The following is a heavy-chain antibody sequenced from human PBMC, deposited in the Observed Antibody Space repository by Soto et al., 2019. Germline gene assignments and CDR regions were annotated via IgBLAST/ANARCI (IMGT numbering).Heavy chain of an antibody. V-gene: IGHV1-18*01. J-gene: IGHJ6*02. Sequence: QVELVQSGPEVKKPGASVKVSCQASGYTFSSHGVSWVRQAPGQGPEWIGWISAYNGNTNLAQKFQGRVTMTTDTSTSTAYMELRSLRSDDTAVYYCARKYNYSNPRYYYGMGVWGQGTTVSVSS. D-gene: IGHD4-4*01. CDR3: ARKYNYSNPRYYYGMGV. CDR2: ISAYNGNT. CDR1: GYTFSSHG.